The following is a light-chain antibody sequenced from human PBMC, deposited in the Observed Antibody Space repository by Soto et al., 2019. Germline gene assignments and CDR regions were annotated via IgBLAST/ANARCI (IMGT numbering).Light chain of an antibody. Sequence: DIQMTQSPSSLSASVGDRVTITCRASQDIRKDLGWYQQKPGKAPKRLIYAASTLQGGVPSRFSGSGSGTEFTLTICSLQPEDFATYYCLQHNSYPLTFGRGTKVEI. J-gene: IGKJ4*01. CDR2: AAS. CDR3: LQHNSYPLT. CDR1: QDIRKD. V-gene: IGKV1-17*01.